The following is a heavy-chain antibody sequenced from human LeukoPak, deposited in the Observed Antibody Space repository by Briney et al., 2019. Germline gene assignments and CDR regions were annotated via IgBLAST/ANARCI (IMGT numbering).Heavy chain of an antibody. Sequence: GGSLRLSCAASGFTFSSYWMSWVRQAPGKGLEWVSGINWNGDITDYADPVKGRFTISRDNAKNSLYLQMNSLRAEDTAFYYCARERYYDSSGYYYLDVWGKGTTVTVSS. CDR1: GFTFSSYW. D-gene: IGHD3-22*01. J-gene: IGHJ6*03. V-gene: IGHV3-20*04. CDR3: ARERYYDSSGYYYLDV. CDR2: INWNGDIT.